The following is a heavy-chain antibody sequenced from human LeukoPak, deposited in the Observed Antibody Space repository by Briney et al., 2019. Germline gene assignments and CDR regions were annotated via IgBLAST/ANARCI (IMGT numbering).Heavy chain of an antibody. V-gene: IGHV3-30-3*01. J-gene: IGHJ4*02. CDR2: ISYDGSNK. CDR3: ARDGN. CDR1: GFTFSSYA. D-gene: IGHD1-26*01. Sequence: GGSLRLSCAASGFTFSSYAMHWVRQAPGKGLERVAVISYDGSNKYYADSVKGRFTISRDNSKNTLYLQMNSLRAEDTAVYYCARDGNWGQGTLVTVSS.